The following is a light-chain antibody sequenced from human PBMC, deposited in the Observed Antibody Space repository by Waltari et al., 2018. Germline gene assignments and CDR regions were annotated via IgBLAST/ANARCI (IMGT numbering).Light chain of an antibody. CDR3: CSYAGSAPRLV. V-gene: IGLV2-23*02. CDR2: EVI. CDR1: SNNVGSYYL. Sequence: QSALTQPASVSGSPGQSITISCTGPSNNVGSYYLVSWYQFRPGEVPKLLIYEVIKRPSGVSDRFSGSKSDNTASLTISRLQAEDEAAYYCCSYAGSAPRLVFGGGTNLTVL. J-gene: IGLJ3*02.